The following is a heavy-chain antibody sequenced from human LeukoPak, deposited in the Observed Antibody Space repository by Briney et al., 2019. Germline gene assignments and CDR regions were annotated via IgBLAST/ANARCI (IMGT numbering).Heavy chain of an antibody. CDR2: INHSGST. CDR3: ARGLSELDIVVVPAATYFDY. V-gene: IGHV4-34*01. J-gene: IGHJ4*02. CDR1: GGSFSGYY. D-gene: IGHD2-2*03. Sequence: SETLSLTCAVYGGSFSGYYWSWIRQPPGKGLEWIGEINHSGSTNYNPSLKSRVTISVDTSKNQFSPKLSSVTAADTAVYYCARGLSELDIVVVPAATYFDYWGQGTLVTVSS.